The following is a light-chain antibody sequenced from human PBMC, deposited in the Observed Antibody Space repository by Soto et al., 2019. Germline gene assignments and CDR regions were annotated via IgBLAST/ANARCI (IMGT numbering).Light chain of an antibody. Sequence: QSALTQPASVSGSPGQSITISCTGGSSDIGGYNYVSWFQQHPGKVPKLMIYEVTNRPSGVSNRFSGSKSGSTASLTISGLQAEDEADYYCSSYTSSNTIVFGTGTKVTVL. V-gene: IGLV2-14*01. CDR1: SSDIGGYNY. CDR3: SSYTSSNTIV. CDR2: EVT. J-gene: IGLJ1*01.